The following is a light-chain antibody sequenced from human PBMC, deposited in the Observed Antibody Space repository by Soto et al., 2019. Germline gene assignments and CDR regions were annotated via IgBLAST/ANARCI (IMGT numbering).Light chain of an antibody. CDR2: DVS. CDR1: SSDVGAYNY. V-gene: IGLV2-8*01. CDR3: SSYAGSSWV. J-gene: IGLJ3*02. Sequence: QSVLTQPPSASGSPGPSVTISCTGTSSDVGAYNYVSWYQQHPGKAPKLMIYDVSKRPSGVPYRFSGSKSGNAASLTVSGLQGEDEADYYCSSYAGSSWVFGGGTQLTVL.